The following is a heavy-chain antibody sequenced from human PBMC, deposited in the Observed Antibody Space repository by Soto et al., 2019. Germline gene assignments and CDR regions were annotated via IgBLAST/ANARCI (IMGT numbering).Heavy chain of an antibody. Sequence: GGSLRLSCVVSGFTFGDYYMSWIRQAPGKGLEWVSYISSSGSSTNYADSVKDRFTVSRDNAKSSLFLQMNSLRVEDTGVYYCASLEKSYGDVWGQGTTVTVCS. CDR1: GFTFGDYY. J-gene: IGHJ6*02. CDR3: ASLEKSYGDV. V-gene: IGHV3-11*06. CDR2: ISSSGSST. D-gene: IGHD3-10*01.